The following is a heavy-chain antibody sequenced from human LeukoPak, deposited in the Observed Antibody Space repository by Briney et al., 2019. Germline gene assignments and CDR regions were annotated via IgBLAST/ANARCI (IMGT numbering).Heavy chain of an antibody. V-gene: IGHV4-59*12. CDR1: GGSIAGYY. J-gene: IGHJ4*02. CDR3: ARSYSYGYHDY. CDR2: IYNSGNT. D-gene: IGHD5-18*01. Sequence: PSETLSLTCTVSGGSIAGYYWSWIRQPPGKGLEWIGYIYNSGNTNYNPSLKSRVTISVDTSKNQFSLKLSSVTAADTAVYYCARSYSYGYHDYWGQGTLVTVSS.